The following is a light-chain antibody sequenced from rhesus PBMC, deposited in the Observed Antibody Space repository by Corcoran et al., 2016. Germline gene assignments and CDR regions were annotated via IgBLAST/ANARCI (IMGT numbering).Light chain of an antibody. Sequence: EIVMTQSPATLALSPGERATLSCRASQRVSSYLAWYQQKPGQAPRLLISVASSKATGIPDRVSGRGSGTEFTLTSSSLEPEDVGVYFCLQSSNWYSFGQGTKVEIK. CDR1: QRVSSY. CDR3: LQSSNWYS. V-gene: IGKV3-24*04. CDR2: VAS. J-gene: IGKJ2*01.